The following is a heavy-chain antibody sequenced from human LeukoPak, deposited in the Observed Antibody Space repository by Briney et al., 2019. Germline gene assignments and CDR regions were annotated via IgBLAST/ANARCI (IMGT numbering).Heavy chain of an antibody. Sequence: SETLSLTCTVSGGSISSRRYYWGWICQPPGQGLEWIGSIYNSGIMYYDPSLKSRVTISVDTSKNQFSLNLISVTAADTAVYYCARHVGRAGDEPYFDYWGQGALVTVSS. D-gene: IGHD4-17*01. J-gene: IGHJ4*02. CDR3: ARHVGRAGDEPYFDY. V-gene: IGHV4-39*01. CDR2: IYNSGIM. CDR1: GGSISSRRYY.